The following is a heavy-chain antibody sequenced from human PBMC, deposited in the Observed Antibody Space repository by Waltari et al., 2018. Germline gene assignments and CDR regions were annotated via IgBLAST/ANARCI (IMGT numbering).Heavy chain of an antibody. CDR1: GGTFSSYA. D-gene: IGHD2-15*01. J-gene: IGHJ4*02. CDR3: ARWPGYCSGGSWGGDCYFDY. CDR2: IIPILGIA. V-gene: IGHV1-69*04. Sequence: QVQLVQSGAEAKKPGSSVKVSCTASGGTFSSYAISWVRQAPGQGLGWMGGIIPILGIANDAQKFQGRVTITADESTSTAYMELSSLRSEDTAVYYCARWPGYCSGGSWGGDCYFDYWGQGTLVTVSS.